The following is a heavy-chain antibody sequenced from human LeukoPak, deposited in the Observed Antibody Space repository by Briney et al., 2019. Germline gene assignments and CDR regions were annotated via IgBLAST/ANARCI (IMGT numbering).Heavy chain of an antibody. CDR1: GFTFSSYV. Sequence: GGSLRLSCAASGFTFSSYVMHWVRQAPGKGLQWVAIISYDGSNEYYADSVKGRFTISRDNSKNTLYLQMNSLRAADTAVYYCARDKGISYLSSFDYWGQGTLVTVSS. CDR2: ISYDGSNE. D-gene: IGHD6-6*01. V-gene: IGHV3-30*04. CDR3: ARDKGISYLSSFDY. J-gene: IGHJ4*02.